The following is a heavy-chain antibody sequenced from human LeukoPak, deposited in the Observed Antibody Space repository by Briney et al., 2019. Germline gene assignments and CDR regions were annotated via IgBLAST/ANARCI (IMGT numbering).Heavy chain of an antibody. Sequence: PSQTLSLTCAISVDSVSSNSAAWNWIRQSPSRGLEWLGRTYYRPKWYNDYAVSVKSRITINPDTSKNQFSLQMNSVTPEDTAVYYCARDPGPRITMVRGVIIVSPAYFDYWGQGTLVTVSS. CDR2: TYYRPKWYN. J-gene: IGHJ4*02. D-gene: IGHD3-10*01. CDR1: VDSVSSNSAA. V-gene: IGHV6-1*01. CDR3: ARDPGPRITMVRGVIIVSPAYFDY.